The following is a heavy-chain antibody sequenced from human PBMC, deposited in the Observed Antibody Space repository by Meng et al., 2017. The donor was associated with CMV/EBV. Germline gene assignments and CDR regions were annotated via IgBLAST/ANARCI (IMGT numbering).Heavy chain of an antibody. CDR3: ARTSYYDFWSGYSPHYYGMDV. J-gene: IGHJ6*02. D-gene: IGHD3-3*01. CDR1: GYTFTSYG. V-gene: IGHV1-18*01. Sequence: ASVKVSCKASGYTFTSYGISWVRQAPGQGLEWMGWISAYNGNTNYPQKLQGRVTMTTDTSTSTAYMELRSLRSDDTAVYYCARTSYYDFWSGYSPHYYGMDVWSQWTTVTVSS. CDR2: ISAYNGNT.